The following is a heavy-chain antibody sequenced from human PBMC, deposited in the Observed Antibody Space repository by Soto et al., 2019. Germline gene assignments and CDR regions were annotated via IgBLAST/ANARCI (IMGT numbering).Heavy chain of an antibody. J-gene: IGHJ4*01. CDR3: ARSHSSGCYYFDY. V-gene: IGHV2-26*01. Sequence: HVTLKESGPVLVQPKGTLTLTCTVSGFSLSNARMGVSWILQPPVKSLEWLAHIFSNDEKSSSTSMKSRLTLSQDTSKSQVVRTMTNMDPVDTATYYCARSHSSGCYYFDYWGYGTLVTFSA. CDR2: IFSNDEK. CDR1: GFSLSNARMG. D-gene: IGHD6-19*01.